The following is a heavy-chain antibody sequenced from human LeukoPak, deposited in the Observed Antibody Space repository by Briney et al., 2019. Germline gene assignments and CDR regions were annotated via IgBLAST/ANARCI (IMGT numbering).Heavy chain of an antibody. CDR1: GYTFTGYY. V-gene: IGHV1-2*02. J-gene: IGHJ4*02. Sequence: GASVKVSCKASGYTFTGYYMHWVRQAPGQGREWMGWINPNSGGTNYAQKFQGRVTMTRDTSISTAYMELSRLRSDDTAVYYCARDRVRRGGETPNSFDYWGQGTLVTVSS. CDR2: INPNSGGT. CDR3: ARDRVRRGGETPNSFDY. D-gene: IGHD2-21*01.